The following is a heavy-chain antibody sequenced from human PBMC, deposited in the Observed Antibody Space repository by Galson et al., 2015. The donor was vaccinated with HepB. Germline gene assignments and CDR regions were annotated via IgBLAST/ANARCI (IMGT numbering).Heavy chain of an antibody. J-gene: IGHJ4*02. CDR3: AKDPYLYSALAGTMAGFDY. V-gene: IGHV3-30*18. Sequence: SLRLSCAASGFTFSNYGMHWVRQAPGKGLEWVAVISYDGSNKYYADPVKGRFTISRDNSKNTLYLQMNSLRAEDTALYYCAKDPYLYSALAGTMAGFDYGGQGTLVTVSS. D-gene: IGHD6-19*01. CDR1: GFTFSNYG. CDR2: ISYDGSNK.